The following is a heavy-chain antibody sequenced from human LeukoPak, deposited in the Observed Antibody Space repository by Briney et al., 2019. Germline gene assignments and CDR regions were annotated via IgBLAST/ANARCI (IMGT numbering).Heavy chain of an antibody. CDR1: GFTFSSYW. J-gene: IGHJ3*02. CDR3: VRGFDGYYGLDI. CDR2: TNQDGSEK. V-gene: IGHV3-7*05. D-gene: IGHD3-10*01. Sequence: GGSLRLSCAASGFTFSSYWMSWVRQAPGKGLEWVANTNQDGSEKYYVDSLKGRLTISRDNAKNSLYMQMKSLRAEDTAVYYCVRGFDGYYGLDIWGQGTMVTVSS.